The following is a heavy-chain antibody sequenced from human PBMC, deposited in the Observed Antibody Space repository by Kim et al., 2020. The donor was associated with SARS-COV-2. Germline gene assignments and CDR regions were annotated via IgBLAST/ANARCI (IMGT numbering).Heavy chain of an antibody. CDR1: GGSISSGDYY. CDR3: ARLMVPPGWYFDL. J-gene: IGHJ2*01. CDR2: IYYSGST. Sequence: SETLSLTCTVSGGSISSGDYYWSWIRQPPGKGLEWIGYIYYSGSTYYNPSLKSRVTISVDTSKNQFSLKLSSVTAADTAVYYCARLMVPPGWYFDLWGRGTLVTVSS. D-gene: IGHD2-8*01. V-gene: IGHV4-30-4*01.